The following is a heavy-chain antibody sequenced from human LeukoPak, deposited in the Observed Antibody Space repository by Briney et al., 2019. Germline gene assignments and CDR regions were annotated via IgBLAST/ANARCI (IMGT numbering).Heavy chain of an antibody. Sequence: PGGSLRLSCAASGFTFSSYSMNWVRQAPGKGLEWVSSISSSSSYIYYADSVKGRFTISRDNAKNSLYLQMNSLRAEDTAVYYCASAAYYYDSSGYLYYFDYWGQGTLVTVSS. V-gene: IGHV3-21*04. CDR1: GFTFSSYS. J-gene: IGHJ4*02. D-gene: IGHD3-22*01. CDR3: ASAAYYYDSSGYLYYFDY. CDR2: ISSSSSYI.